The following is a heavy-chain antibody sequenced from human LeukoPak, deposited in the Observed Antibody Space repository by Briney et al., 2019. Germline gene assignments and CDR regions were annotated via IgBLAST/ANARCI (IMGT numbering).Heavy chain of an antibody. J-gene: IGHJ4*02. CDR3: ARASSGSYYVPDY. CDR1: GGSFSGYY. D-gene: IGHD1-26*01. CDR2: INHSGST. Sequence: ASETLSLTCAVYGGSFSGYYWSWIRQPPGKGLEWIGEINHSGSTNYNPSLKSRVTISVDTSKNQFSLKLSSVTAADTAVYYCARASSGSYYVPDYWGQGTLVTVSS. V-gene: IGHV4-34*01.